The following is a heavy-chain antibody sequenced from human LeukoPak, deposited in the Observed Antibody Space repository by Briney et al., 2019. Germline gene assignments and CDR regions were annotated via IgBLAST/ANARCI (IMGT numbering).Heavy chain of an antibody. CDR1: GGSFSGYY. Sequence: TSETLSLTCAVYGGSFSGYYWSWIRQPPGKGLEWIGEINHSGSTNYNPSLKSRVTISVDTSKNQFSLKLSSVTAADTAVYYCAAPGWRDLFDYWGQGTLVTVSP. D-gene: IGHD6-19*01. CDR2: INHSGST. CDR3: AAPGWRDLFDY. J-gene: IGHJ4*02. V-gene: IGHV4-34*01.